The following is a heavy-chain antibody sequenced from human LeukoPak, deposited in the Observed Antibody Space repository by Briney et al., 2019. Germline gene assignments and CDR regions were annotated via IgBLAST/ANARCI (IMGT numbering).Heavy chain of an antibody. J-gene: IGHJ6*03. D-gene: IGHD2-2*01. V-gene: IGHV3-21*01. Sequence: PGGSLRLSCEASGFTFSSYTIHWVRRTAGKGLEWVSSISSSSSYTYYSDSVKGRFTISRDNAKNSLYLQMTSLRAEDTAAYYCARGFCTTTRCYEHYNYYYMDVWGKGTTVTVSS. CDR1: GFTFSSYT. CDR3: ARGFCTTTRCYEHYNYYYMDV. CDR2: ISSSSSYT.